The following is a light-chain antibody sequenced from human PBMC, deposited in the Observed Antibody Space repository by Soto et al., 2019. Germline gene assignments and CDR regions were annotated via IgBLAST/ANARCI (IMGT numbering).Light chain of an antibody. V-gene: IGKV3-20*01. Sequence: EIVLTQSPGTLSLSPGETATLSCRASQTIRNNNLVWYRQKPGQSPRLLIYGAFNRATGIPDRFSGTGSGTDFTLTINGVEPEDCAVYYCQQYGDSLWTFGQGTKVDIK. J-gene: IGKJ1*01. CDR3: QQYGDSLWT. CDR2: GAF. CDR1: QTIRNNN.